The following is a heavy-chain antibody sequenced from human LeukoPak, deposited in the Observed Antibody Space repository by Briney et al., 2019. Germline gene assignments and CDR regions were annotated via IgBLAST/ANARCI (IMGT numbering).Heavy chain of an antibody. CDR3: ARVGGLVDWFDP. V-gene: IGHV3-53*01. J-gene: IGHJ5*02. CDR2: IYSGGST. Sequence: GGSLRLSCAASGFTVSSNYMSWVRQAPGKGLEWVSVIYSGGSTYYADSVKGRFTISRDNSKNTLYPQMNSLRAEDTAVYYCARVGGLVDWFDPWGQGTLVTVSS. CDR1: GFTVSSNY. D-gene: IGHD6-19*01.